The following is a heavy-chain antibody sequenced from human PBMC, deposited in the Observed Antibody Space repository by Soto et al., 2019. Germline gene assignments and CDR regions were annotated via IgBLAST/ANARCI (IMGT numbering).Heavy chain of an antibody. CDR1: GASLTSGGYY. J-gene: IGHJ4*02. V-gene: IGHV4-31*11. CDR2: IYDSGRT. D-gene: IGHD3-3*01. CDR3: GSEATTDTRPVEY. Sequence: LCLSRAVSGASLTSGGYYWRWTSQHPGKGLEWIGNIYDSGRTYYNPSLQSRVTMSLVTSKIQLSLKLRSVTVADTVLFYGGSEATTDTRPVEYWGQGTLVSVSS.